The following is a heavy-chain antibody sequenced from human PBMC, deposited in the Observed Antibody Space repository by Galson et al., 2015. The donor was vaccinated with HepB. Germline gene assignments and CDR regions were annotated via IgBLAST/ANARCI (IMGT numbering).Heavy chain of an antibody. V-gene: IGHV4-31*03. D-gene: IGHD3-16*01. Sequence: TLSLTCTVSGDSISSGGYYWTWIRQHPVKGLEWIGNIHDSGSTDYNPSLKSRITISLDTSKNQFSLNLRSVTDTDTAIYHCARGLGVTYNWFDPWGQGTLATVSS. CDR3: ARGLGVTYNWFDP. CDR1: GDSISSGGYY. CDR2: IHDSGST. J-gene: IGHJ5*02.